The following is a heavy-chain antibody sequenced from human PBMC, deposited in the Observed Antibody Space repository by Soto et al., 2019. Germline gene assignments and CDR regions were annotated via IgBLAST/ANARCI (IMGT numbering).Heavy chain of an antibody. CDR2: INPSGGST. CDR1: GYTFTSYY. CDR3: ARVDDYYMDV. J-gene: IGHJ6*03. V-gene: IGHV1-46*01. Sequence: GASVKVSCKASGYTFTSYYMHWVRQAPGQGLEWMGIINPSGGSTSYAQKFQGRVTMTTDTSTSTAYMELRSLRSDDTAVYYCARVDDYYMDVWGKGTTVTVSS.